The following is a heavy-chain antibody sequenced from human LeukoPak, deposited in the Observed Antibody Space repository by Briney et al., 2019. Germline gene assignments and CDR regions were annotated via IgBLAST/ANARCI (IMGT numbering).Heavy chain of an antibody. D-gene: IGHD3-10*01. Sequence: ASVKVSCKASGGTFSGYVITWVRQAPGQGLEWMGGIIPMFGTADYAQKFQGRVTITADESTSTAYMQLSSLRSEDTAVYYCARRLYGSGSYYLYYYYYMDVWGKGTTVTISS. J-gene: IGHJ6*03. CDR3: ARRLYGSGSYYLYYYYYMDV. V-gene: IGHV1-69*13. CDR2: IIPMFGTA. CDR1: GGTFSGYV.